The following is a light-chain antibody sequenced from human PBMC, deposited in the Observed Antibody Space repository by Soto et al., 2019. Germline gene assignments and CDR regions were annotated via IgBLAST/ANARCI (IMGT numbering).Light chain of an antibody. CDR1: QGIRHD. CDR2: NAS. Sequence: DIQMTQSPSSLSASVGDRVTITCRASQGIRHDLGWYQQKPGKAPKRLIYNASSLQSGVPPRFSGSGSGTEFTLTISSLQPEDFATYYCLQNNSYPVTFGQGPKVDIK. V-gene: IGKV1-17*01. J-gene: IGKJ1*01. CDR3: LQNNSYPVT.